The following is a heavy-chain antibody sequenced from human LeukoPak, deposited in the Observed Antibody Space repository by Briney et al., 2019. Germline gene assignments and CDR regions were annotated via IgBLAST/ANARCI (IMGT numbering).Heavy chain of an antibody. CDR1: GGSISSSNW. Sequence: SGTLSLTCAVSGGSISSSNWWSWVRQPPGKGLEWIGEIYHSGSTNYNLSLKSRVTISVDTSKNQFSLKLSSVTAADTAVYYCARTPYSNFVYYYYYMDVWGKGTTVTVSS. D-gene: IGHD4-11*01. J-gene: IGHJ6*03. CDR3: ARTPYSNFVYYYYYMDV. V-gene: IGHV4-4*02. CDR2: IYHSGST.